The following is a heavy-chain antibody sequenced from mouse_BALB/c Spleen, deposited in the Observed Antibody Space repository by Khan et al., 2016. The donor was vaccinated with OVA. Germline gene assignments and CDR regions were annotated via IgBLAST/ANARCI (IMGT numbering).Heavy chain of an antibody. Sequence: LQESGAELVRPGSSVKISYKASGYAFSSYWMNWMKQRPGQGLEWIGQIYPGDGDTNDNGKFEGKATLTADKSSSTAYLQLSSLTAEDSAVYFCARADGYWYFDVWGAGTTVTVSS. CDR3: ARADGYWYFDV. CDR1: GYAFSSYW. CDR2: IYPGDGDT. V-gene: IGHV1-80*01. J-gene: IGHJ1*01.